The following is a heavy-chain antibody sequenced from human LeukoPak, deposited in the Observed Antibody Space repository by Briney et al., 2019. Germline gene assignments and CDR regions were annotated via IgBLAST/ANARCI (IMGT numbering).Heavy chain of an antibody. D-gene: IGHD4-17*01. Sequence: PSETLSLTCTVSGGSISSGDYYWSWIRQPPGKGLEWIGYIYYSGSTYYNPSLKSRVTISVDTSKNQFSLKLSSVTAADTAVYYCARGNGDYYYMDVWGKGTTVTVSS. CDR2: IYYSGST. CDR1: GGSISSGDYY. V-gene: IGHV4-30-4*01. J-gene: IGHJ6*03. CDR3: ARGNGDYYYMDV.